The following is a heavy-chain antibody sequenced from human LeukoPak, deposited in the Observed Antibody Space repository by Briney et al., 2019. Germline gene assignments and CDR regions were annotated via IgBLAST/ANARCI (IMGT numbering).Heavy chain of an antibody. D-gene: IGHD2-15*01. V-gene: IGHV1-69*05. Sequence: SVKVSCKASGGTFSSYAISWVRQAPGQGLEWMGRIIPIFGTANYAQKFQGRVTITTDESTSTAYMELSSLRSEDTAVYYCARLDLDSGGSSYYFDYWGRGTLVTVSS. J-gene: IGHJ4*02. CDR3: ARLDLDSGGSSYYFDY. CDR2: IIPIFGTA. CDR1: GGTFSSYA.